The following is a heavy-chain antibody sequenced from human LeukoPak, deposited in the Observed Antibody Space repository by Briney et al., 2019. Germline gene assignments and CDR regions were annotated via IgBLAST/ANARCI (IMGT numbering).Heavy chain of an antibody. D-gene: IGHD5-18*01. J-gene: IGHJ4*02. CDR1: GFTFSSYA. CDR2: ISGSGGST. CDR3: AKDQGYSYYYLDY. Sequence: GGSLRLSCAASGFTFSSYATSCVRQAPGKGLEWVSAISGSGGSTYYADSVKGRFTISRDNSKNTLYLQMNSLRAEDTAVYYCAKDQGYSYYYLDYWGQASLVTVSS. V-gene: IGHV3-23*01.